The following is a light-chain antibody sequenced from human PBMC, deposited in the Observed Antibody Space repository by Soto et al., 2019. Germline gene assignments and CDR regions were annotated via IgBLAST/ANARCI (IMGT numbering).Light chain of an antibody. V-gene: IGKV3-20*01. CDR1: QSISGPY. CDR3: QQCDSLPRT. J-gene: IGKJ1*01. CDR2: TAS. Sequence: EMVLTQSPGTLSLSPGERATLSCRASQSISGPYLAWYQQKLGQSPRLLIYTASSRATGTPDRFSGSGSGTDFTLTISRLEPEDFAVYYCQQCDSLPRTFGQGTKVELK.